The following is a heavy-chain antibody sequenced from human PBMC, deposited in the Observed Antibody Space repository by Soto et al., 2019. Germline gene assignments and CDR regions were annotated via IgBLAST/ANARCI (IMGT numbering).Heavy chain of an antibody. CDR3: ARGDSTDCSNGVCSFFYNHDMDV. CDR1: GYTFTNYG. Sequence: GASVKVSCKTSGYTFTNYGISWVRQAPGQGLEWLGRINPKSGGTSTAQKFQGWVTMTTDTSISTASMGLTRLTSDDTAIYYCARGDSTDCSNGVCSFFYNHDMDVWGQGTTVTVSS. J-gene: IGHJ6*02. D-gene: IGHD2-8*01. V-gene: IGHV1-2*04. CDR2: INPKSGGT.